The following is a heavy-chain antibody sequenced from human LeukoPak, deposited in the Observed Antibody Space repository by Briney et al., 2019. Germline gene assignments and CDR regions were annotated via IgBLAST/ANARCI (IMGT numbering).Heavy chain of an antibody. CDR2: IYTSGST. CDR3: ARERSSSSWRPLLDY. D-gene: IGHD6-13*01. CDR1: GGSISSGSYY. Sequence: SETLSLTCTVSGGSISSGSYYWSWIRQPAGKGLEWIGRIYTSGSTNYNPSLKSRVTISVDTSKNQFSLKLSSVTAADTAVYYCARERSSSSWRPLLDYWGQGTLVTVSS. J-gene: IGHJ4*02. V-gene: IGHV4-61*02.